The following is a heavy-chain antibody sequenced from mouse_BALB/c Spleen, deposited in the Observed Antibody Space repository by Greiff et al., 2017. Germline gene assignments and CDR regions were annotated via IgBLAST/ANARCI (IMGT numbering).Heavy chain of an antibody. CDR3: ARRYYGSSYGEYYFDY. CDR2: ISYSGST. CDR1: GDSITSGY. J-gene: IGHJ2*01. D-gene: IGHD1-1*01. Sequence: DVQLQESGPSLVKPSQTLSLTCSVTGDSITSGYWNWIRKFPGNKLEYMGYISYSGSTYYNPSLKSRISITRDTSKNQYYLQLNSVTTEDTATYYCARRYYGSSYGEYYFDYWGQGTTLTVSS. V-gene: IGHV3-8*02.